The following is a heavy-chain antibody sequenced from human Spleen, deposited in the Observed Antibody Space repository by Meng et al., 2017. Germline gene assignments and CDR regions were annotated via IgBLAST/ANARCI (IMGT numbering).Heavy chain of an antibody. CDR1: GVNISGSD. CDR3: TNYTSSHI. D-gene: IGHD3-3*01. CDR2: IGRTRKNSAA. J-gene: IGHJ3*02. V-gene: IGHV3-73*01. Sequence: GGSLRLSCVVSGVNISGSDIHWVRQDPGKGLEWVGRIGRTRKNSAAAYAASMRGKFTISRDDSKNTASLQMNNLKTEDTAVYYCTNYTSSHIWGQGTTVTVSS.